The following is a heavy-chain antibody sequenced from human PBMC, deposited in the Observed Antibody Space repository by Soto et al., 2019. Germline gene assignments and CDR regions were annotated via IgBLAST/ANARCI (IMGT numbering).Heavy chain of an antibody. CDR1: GGSISSYY. V-gene: IGHV4-59*08. J-gene: IGHJ6*03. Sequence: SETLSLTCTVSGGSISSYYWSWIRQPPGKGLEWIGYIYYSGSTNYNPSLKSRVTISVDTSKNQFSLKLSSVTAADTAVYYCARHTYGSGGIYYMDVWGKGTTVTVSS. CDR3: ARHTYGSGGIYYMDV. CDR2: IYYSGST. D-gene: IGHD3-10*01.